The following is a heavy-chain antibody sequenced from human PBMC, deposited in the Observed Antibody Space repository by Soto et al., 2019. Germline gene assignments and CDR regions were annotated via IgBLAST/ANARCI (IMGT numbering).Heavy chain of an antibody. V-gene: IGHV1-18*01. D-gene: IGHD3-9*01. CDR3: ARDLDNILTVYYYYYAMDV. CDR2: ISAHTGNT. J-gene: IGHJ6*02. Sequence: SVKVSCKASNYTLTSHGINWVRQAPGQGLEWMGWISAHTGNTNYAQKFQGRVTMTTDTSTSTAYMELGSLRSDDTAVYYCARDLDNILTVYYYYYAMDVWGQGTTVTSP. CDR1: NYTLTSHG.